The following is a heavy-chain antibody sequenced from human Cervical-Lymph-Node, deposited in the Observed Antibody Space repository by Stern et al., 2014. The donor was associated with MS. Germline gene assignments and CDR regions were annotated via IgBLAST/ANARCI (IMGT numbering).Heavy chain of an antibody. V-gene: IGHV4-4*07. D-gene: IGHD3-10*01. J-gene: IGHJ6*02. CDR3: ARGVLGFGEFPYGMDV. CDR2: ITTFGSP. Sequence: QVQLVESGPGKVKPSETLSLTCSVSGGSISSYYCSWVRQPAGKGLELIGRITTFGSPNFNPSLRMRLTMSVDPSKTQFSLKLKSVTAADTAVYYCARGVLGFGEFPYGMDVWGQGTTVTVSS. CDR1: GGSISSYY.